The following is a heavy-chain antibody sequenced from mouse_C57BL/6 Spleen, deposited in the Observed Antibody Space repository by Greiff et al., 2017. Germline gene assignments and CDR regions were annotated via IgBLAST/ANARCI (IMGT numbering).Heavy chain of an antibody. CDR3: VRHERDYGSWFAY. CDR2: IRSKSNNYAT. J-gene: IGHJ3*01. CDR1: GFSFNTYA. V-gene: IGHV10-1*01. Sequence: EVKLMESGGGLVQPKGSLKLSCAASGFSFNTYAMNWVRQAPGKGLEWVARIRSKSNNYATYYADSVKDRFTISRDDSESMLYLQMNNLKTEDTAMYYCVRHERDYGSWFAYWGQGTLVTVSA. D-gene: IGHD2-4*01.